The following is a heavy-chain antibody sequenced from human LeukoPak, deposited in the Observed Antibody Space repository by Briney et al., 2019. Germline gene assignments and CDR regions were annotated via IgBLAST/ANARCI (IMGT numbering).Heavy chain of an antibody. D-gene: IGHD3-10*01. V-gene: IGHV1-2*06. CDR2: INPNSGGT. J-gene: IGHJ4*02. CDR1: GYTFTGYY. CDR3: ARDTMGSGSLRSS. Sequence: ASVKVSCKASGYTFTGYYMHWVRQAPGQGLEWMGRINPNSGGTNYAQKFQGRVTMTRDTSISTAYMELSRLRSDDTAVYYCARDTMGSGSLRSSWGQGTLVTVSS.